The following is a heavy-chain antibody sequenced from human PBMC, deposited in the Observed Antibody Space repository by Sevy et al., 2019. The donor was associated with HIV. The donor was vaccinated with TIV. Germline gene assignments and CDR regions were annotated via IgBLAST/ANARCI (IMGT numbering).Heavy chain of an antibody. CDR1: GFTFSSYW. J-gene: IGHJ4*02. CDR2: IKPDGSEK. Sequence: GGSLRLSCAASGFTFSSYWMSWVRQAPGKGLEWVANIKPDGSEKNYVASVKGRFTISRDNAKNSLYLQMNSLRVEDTALYYCAREGCTRPHDYWGQGTRVTVSS. CDR3: AREGCTRPHDY. V-gene: IGHV3-7*03. D-gene: IGHD2-8*01.